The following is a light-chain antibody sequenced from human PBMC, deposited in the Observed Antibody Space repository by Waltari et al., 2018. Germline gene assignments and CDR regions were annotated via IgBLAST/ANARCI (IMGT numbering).Light chain of an antibody. J-gene: IGLJ1*01. CDR3: SSYTSSDTPV. Sequence: QSALTQPASVSGSPGQSITISCTGTSRDVGGYNFVSWYQQHPGKAPKRMIYDVRNGPSGVSNRFSVSKSGNTASLTISGLQAEDEADYYCSSYTSSDTPVFGTGTKVTVV. V-gene: IGLV2-14*01. CDR1: SRDVGGYNF. CDR2: DVR.